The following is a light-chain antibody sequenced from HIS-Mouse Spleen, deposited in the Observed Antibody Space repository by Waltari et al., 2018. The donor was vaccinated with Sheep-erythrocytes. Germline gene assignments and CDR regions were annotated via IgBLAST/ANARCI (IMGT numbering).Light chain of an antibody. CDR2: DVS. CDR1: SSDVGGYND. V-gene: IGLV2-14*03. Sequence: QSALTQPASVSGSPGQSITISCTGTSSDVGGYNDFPWYQQHPGKAPNLTIYDVSKRPAGVSSRFSGSKSGNTASLTISGLQAEDEADYYCSSYTSSSTLVVFGGGTKLTVL. CDR3: SSYTSSSTLVV. J-gene: IGLJ2*01.